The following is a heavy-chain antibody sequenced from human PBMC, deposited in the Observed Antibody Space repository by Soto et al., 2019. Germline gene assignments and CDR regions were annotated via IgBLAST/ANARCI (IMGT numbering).Heavy chain of an antibody. J-gene: IGHJ3*02. D-gene: IGHD3-22*01. CDR2: INPNSGGT. V-gene: IGHV1-2*04. Sequence: GASVKVSCKASGYTFTGYYMHWVRQAPGQGLEWMGWINPNSGGTNYAQKFQGWVTMTRDMSTSTAYMELSSLRSEDTAVYYCAADRNYYDSSGYYRFDIWGQGTMVTVSS. CDR3: AADRNYYDSSGYYRFDI. CDR1: GYTFTGYY.